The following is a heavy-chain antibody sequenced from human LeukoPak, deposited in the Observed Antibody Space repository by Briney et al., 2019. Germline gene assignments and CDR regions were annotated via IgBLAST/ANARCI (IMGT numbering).Heavy chain of an antibody. CDR2: INHSGST. CDR3: ARVWLGQHDAFDI. Sequence: SETLSLTCAVYGGSFSGYYWSWIRQPPGKGLEWIGEINHSGSTNYNPSLKSRVTISVDKSKNQFSLKLSSVTAADTAVYYCARVWLGQHDAFDIWGQGTMVTVSS. J-gene: IGHJ3*02. CDR1: GGSFSGYY. D-gene: IGHD6-19*01. V-gene: IGHV4-34*01.